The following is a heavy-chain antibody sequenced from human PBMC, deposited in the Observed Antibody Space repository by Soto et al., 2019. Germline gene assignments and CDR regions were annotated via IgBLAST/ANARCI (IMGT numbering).Heavy chain of an antibody. CDR2: ISAYNGYT. D-gene: IGHD2-2*01. V-gene: IGHV1-18*01. J-gene: IGHJ6*01. CDR3: ARDHGAYCFRTSRSCDYFYGMDV. Sequence: QVQLVQSGAEVKEPGASVKVSCRASGYTDTSYGISWVRQAPGHGLEWMGWISAYNGYTSYAQKFQGRVAMTTDTSTNTAYMELRSVRSDDTAVYYCARDHGAYCFRTSRSCDYFYGMDVWGQGTTVTMSS. CDR1: GYTDTSYG.